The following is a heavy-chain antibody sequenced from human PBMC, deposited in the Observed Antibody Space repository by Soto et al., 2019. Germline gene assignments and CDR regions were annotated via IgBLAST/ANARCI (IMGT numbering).Heavy chain of an antibody. V-gene: IGHV3-23*01. D-gene: IGHD6-19*01. CDR2: ISGSGGST. J-gene: IGHJ4*02. Sequence: EVQLLESGGGLVQPGGSPRLSCAASGFTFSSYAMNWVRQAPGKGLEWVSVISGSGGSTYYASSVKGRFTISRDNSKNTLYLKMNSLRAEDTAVYYCARRISGWYFDYWGQGTLVTVSS. CDR1: GFTFSSYA. CDR3: ARRISGWYFDY.